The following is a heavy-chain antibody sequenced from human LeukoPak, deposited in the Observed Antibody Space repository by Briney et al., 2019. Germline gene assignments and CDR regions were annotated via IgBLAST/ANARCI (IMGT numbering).Heavy chain of an antibody. CDR1: GFTFSSCA. CDR2: ISGSGGIT. V-gene: IGHV3-23*01. J-gene: IGHJ4*02. CDR3: ARGIDY. Sequence: PGGSLRLSCAASGFTFSSCAMNWVRQAPGKGLEWVSGISGSGGITHYADSVRGRFTISRDTSKNMVFLQMNSLRVEDTAVYYCARGIDYWGRGTLVTVSS.